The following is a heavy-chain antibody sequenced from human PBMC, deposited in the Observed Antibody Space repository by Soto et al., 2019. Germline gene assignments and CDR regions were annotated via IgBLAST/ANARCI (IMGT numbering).Heavy chain of an antibody. CDR3: TRGVLLWFGESRYGMDV. Sequence: QVQLVQSGAEVKKPGASVKVSCKASGYTFTSYGISWVRQAPGQGLEWMGWISAYNGNTNYAQKLQGRVTMTTDTPTSTAYMELRSLRSDDTAVYYCTRGVLLWFGESRYGMDVWGQGTTVTVSS. J-gene: IGHJ6*02. V-gene: IGHV1-18*01. CDR2: ISAYNGNT. CDR1: GYTFTSYG. D-gene: IGHD3-10*01.